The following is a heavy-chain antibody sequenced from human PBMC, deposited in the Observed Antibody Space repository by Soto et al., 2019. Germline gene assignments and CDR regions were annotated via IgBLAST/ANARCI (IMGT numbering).Heavy chain of an antibody. Sequence: GGSLRLSCAASGFTFSSYWMHWVRQAPGKGLVWVSRINSDGSSTSYADSVKGRFTISRDNAKNTLYLQMNSLRAEDTAVYYCARDRTVTTVSYYYSMDVWGKGTTVTVSS. CDR1: GFTFSSYW. J-gene: IGHJ6*03. D-gene: IGHD4-17*01. CDR3: ARDRTVTTVSYYYSMDV. V-gene: IGHV3-74*01. CDR2: INSDGSST.